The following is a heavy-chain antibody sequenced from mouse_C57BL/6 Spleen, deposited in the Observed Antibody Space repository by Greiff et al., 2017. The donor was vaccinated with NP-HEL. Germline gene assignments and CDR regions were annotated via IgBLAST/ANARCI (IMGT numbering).Heavy chain of an antibody. CDR1: GYTFTSYW. CDR3: ARGGTAQDYYAMDY. CDR2: IYPGSGST. V-gene: IGHV1-55*01. J-gene: IGHJ4*01. D-gene: IGHD3-2*02. Sequence: QVQLQQPGAELVKPGASVKMSCKASGYTFTSYWITWVKQRPGQGLEWIGDIYPGSGSTNYNEKFKSKATLTVDTSSSTAYMQLSSLTSEDSAVYYCARGGTAQDYYAMDYWGQGTSVTVSS.